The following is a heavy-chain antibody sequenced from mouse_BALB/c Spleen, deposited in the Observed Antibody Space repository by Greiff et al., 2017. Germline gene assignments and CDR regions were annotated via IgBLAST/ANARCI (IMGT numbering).Heavy chain of an antibody. CDR1: GYSIPSDYA. D-gene: IGHD4-1*01. Sequence: EVQLQESGPGLVKPSQSLSLTCTVTGYSIPSDYAWNWIRQFPGNKLEWMGYISYSGSTSYNPSLKSRISITRDTSKNQFFLQLNSVTTEDTATYYCARKLGGAMDYGGQGTSVTVSS. CDR3: ARKLGGAMDY. V-gene: IGHV3-2*02. J-gene: IGHJ4*01. CDR2: ISYSGST.